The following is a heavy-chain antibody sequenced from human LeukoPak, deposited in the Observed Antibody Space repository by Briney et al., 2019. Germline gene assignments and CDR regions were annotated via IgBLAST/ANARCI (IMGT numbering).Heavy chain of an antibody. V-gene: IGHV3-30*04. J-gene: IGHJ4*02. CDR2: ISYDGSNK. D-gene: IGHD3-10*01. CDR3: ARATGTWFGELAGPCD. Sequence: PGRSLRLSCAASGFTFSSYAMHWVRQAPGKGLEWVAVISYDGSNKYYADSVKGRFTISRDNSKNTLYLQMNSLRAEDTAVYYCARATGTWFGELAGPCDWGQGTLVTVSS. CDR1: GFTFSSYA.